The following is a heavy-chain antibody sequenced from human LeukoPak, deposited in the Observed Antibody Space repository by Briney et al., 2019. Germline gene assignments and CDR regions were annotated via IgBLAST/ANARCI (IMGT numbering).Heavy chain of an antibody. V-gene: IGHV3-33*01. CDR2: IWSDGIKK. CDR1: GFIFMKYG. CDR3: ARDHDTTSHYSYFQH. Sequence: GGSLRLSCAASGFIFMKYGMHWVRQAPGKGLEWVAVIWSDGIKKYYAESVKGRFTVSIDTSKNTLYLQMSSLRAEDTAVYFCARDHDTTSHYSYFQHWGQGTLVTVSS. D-gene: IGHD3-22*01. J-gene: IGHJ1*01.